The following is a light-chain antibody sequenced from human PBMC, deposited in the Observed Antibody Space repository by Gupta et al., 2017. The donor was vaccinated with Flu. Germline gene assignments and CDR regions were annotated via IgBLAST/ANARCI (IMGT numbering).Light chain of an antibody. V-gene: IGKV1-39*01. J-gene: IGKJ1*01. Sequence: DIQMTQSPSSLSASVGDRVTITCRSSQSISSYLNWYQQKPGKAPKLLIYAASSLQSGVPSRFSGSGSGTDFTLTISRLQPEDFATYYCQQCYSPPKTFGQGTKLEIE. CDR3: QQCYSPPKT. CDR1: QSISSY. CDR2: AAS.